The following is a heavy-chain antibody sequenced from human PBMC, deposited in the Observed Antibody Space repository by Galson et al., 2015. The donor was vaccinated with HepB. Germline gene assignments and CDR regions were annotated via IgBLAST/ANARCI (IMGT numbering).Heavy chain of an antibody. D-gene: IGHD1-26*01. V-gene: IGHV3-48*01. CDR2: ISTTSDNK. J-gene: IGHJ4*02. CDR3: ARIALSGSYWYFDY. Sequence: SLRLSCAASGFTFSSYTMNWVRQDPGKGLEWISYISTTSDNKFSADSVKGRFIISRDNAKNSLYLQMNSLRAEDTAVYYCARIALSGSYWYFDYWGQGTLVAVSS. CDR1: GFTFSSYT.